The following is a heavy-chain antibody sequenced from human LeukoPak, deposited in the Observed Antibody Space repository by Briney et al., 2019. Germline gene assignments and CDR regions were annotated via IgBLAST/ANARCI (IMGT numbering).Heavy chain of an antibody. J-gene: IGHJ6*02. V-gene: IGHV3-21*01. Sequence: GGSLRLSCAASGFTFSSYSMNWVRQAPGKGLEWVSSISSSSSYIYYADSVKGRFTISRDNAKNSLYLQMNSLRAEDTAVYYCAIDTTVTTDGDVWGQGTTVTVSS. CDR2: ISSSSSYI. CDR3: AIDTTVTTDGDV. CDR1: GFTFSSYS. D-gene: IGHD4-17*01.